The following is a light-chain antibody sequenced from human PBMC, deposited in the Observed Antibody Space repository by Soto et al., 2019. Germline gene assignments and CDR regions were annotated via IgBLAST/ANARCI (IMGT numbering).Light chain of an antibody. V-gene: IGKV3-15*01. CDR2: GAS. Sequence: EIVMTQSPATLSVSPGERATLSCRASQSVSINLAWYQQKPGQAPRLLIYGASTRATGIPARFSGSGSGTEFTLTISSLQSEDFAVYYCQQYNNWPLLFGQGTKVDIK. CDR1: QSVSIN. J-gene: IGKJ1*01. CDR3: QQYNNWPLL.